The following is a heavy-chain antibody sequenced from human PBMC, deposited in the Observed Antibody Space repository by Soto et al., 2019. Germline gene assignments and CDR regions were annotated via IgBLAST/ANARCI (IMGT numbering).Heavy chain of an antibody. J-gene: IGHJ4*02. Sequence: QLQLQESGPGLVKPSETLSLTCSVSGGSISSSSYYWAWIRQPPGKGLEWIGSIYYSGSTYYNPSLSGRVTMSVDTSNNLFSLQLNSVTAADTALYYCARKDSRTWSYFDYWGQGTLVTVSS. CDR2: IYYSGST. CDR3: ARKDSRTWSYFDY. D-gene: IGHD6-13*01. CDR1: GGSISSSSYY. V-gene: IGHV4-39*01.